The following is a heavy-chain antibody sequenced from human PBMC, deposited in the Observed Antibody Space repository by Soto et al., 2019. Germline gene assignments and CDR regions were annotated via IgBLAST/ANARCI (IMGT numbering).Heavy chain of an antibody. V-gene: IGHV1-58*02. CDR3: AAKDVFHTINPMPNDAFDI. CDR2: IVVGSGNT. Sequence: SVTVYCKASGFTFTSSAMQWVRQDRGQRLEWIGWIVVGSGNTNYAQKFQERVTITRDMSTSTAYMELSSLRSEDTAVYYCAAKDVFHTINPMPNDAFDIWGQGTRVTVSS. D-gene: IGHD3-16*01. J-gene: IGHJ3*02. CDR1: GFTFTSSA.